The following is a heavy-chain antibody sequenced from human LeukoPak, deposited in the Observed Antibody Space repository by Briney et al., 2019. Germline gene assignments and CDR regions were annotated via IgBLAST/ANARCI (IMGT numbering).Heavy chain of an antibody. CDR2: ITSGFTP. CDR3: AKDYSDSRVADVFFEY. V-gene: IGHV3-23*01. D-gene: IGHD2-15*01. J-gene: IGHJ4*02. CDR1: GLTFSDYA. Sequence: GGSPRLSCAASGLTFSDYAMSWFRQAPGKGLEWVSGITSGFTPHYADSVKGRFTISRDNSKNTFHLQLNSLRAEDTAVYYCAKDYSDSRVADVFFEYWGQGTLVTVSS.